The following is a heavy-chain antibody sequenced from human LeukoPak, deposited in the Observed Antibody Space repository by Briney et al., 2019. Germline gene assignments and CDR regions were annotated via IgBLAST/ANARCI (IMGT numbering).Heavy chain of an antibody. J-gene: IGHJ1*01. Sequence: GGSLRLSCAASGFTFSSYEMNWLRQAPGKGLEWVSYISSSGSTIYYADSVKGRFTISRDNAKNSLYLQRSSLRAEDTAVYYCVRDISMAVPELQHWGQGTLVTVSS. CDR2: ISSSGSTI. V-gene: IGHV3-48*03. CDR3: VRDISMAVPELQH. D-gene: IGHD6-19*01. CDR1: GFTFSSYE.